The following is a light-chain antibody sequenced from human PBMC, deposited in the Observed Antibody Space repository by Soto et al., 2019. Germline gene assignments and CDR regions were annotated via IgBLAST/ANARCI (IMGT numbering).Light chain of an antibody. V-gene: IGKV1-9*01. Sequence: IQLTQSPSSLSASVGDRVTITCRASQDISSLLAWYQQKPGKAPKLLIYAASTLQNGVPSRFSGSGSVTDLTLTISSMLPEDFATYYCRQFRSFSMTFGQGTRLEI. CDR1: QDISSL. CDR2: AAS. CDR3: RQFRSFSMT. J-gene: IGKJ5*01.